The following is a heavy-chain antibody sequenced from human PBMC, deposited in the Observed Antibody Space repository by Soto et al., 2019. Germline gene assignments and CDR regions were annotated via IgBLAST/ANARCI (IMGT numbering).Heavy chain of an antibody. J-gene: IGHJ6*02. CDR1: GGTFSSYA. D-gene: IGHD3-16*01. CDR2: IIPIFGTA. Sequence: SVKGSCKASGGTFSSYAISWVRQAPGQGLEWMGGIIPIFGTANYAQKFQGRVTITADKSTSTAYMELSSLRSEDTAVYYCARYLSPYYYYYGMDVWGQGTTVTVSS. V-gene: IGHV1-69*06. CDR3: ARYLSPYYYYYGMDV.